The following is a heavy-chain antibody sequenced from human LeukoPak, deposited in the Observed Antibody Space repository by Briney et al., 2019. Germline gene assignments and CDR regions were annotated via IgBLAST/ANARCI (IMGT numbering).Heavy chain of an antibody. D-gene: IGHD1-1*01. Sequence: GGSLRLSCAASEFTFSTYWMHWVRQAPGKGLVWVSWITGDGSSTRYADSVKGRFTISRGNAKNTLYLQVNSLRAEDTAVYYCARSNWPYYFDYWGQGTLVTVSS. CDR3: ARSNWPYYFDY. CDR1: EFTFSTYW. J-gene: IGHJ4*02. CDR2: ITGDGSST. V-gene: IGHV3-74*01.